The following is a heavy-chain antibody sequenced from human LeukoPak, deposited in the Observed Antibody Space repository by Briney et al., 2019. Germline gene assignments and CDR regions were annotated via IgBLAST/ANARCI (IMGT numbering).Heavy chain of an antibody. Sequence: ASVKVSCKASGYTFTSYGINWLRQAPGQGLEWMGWNSVYNGSTNYAQKLQGRVTMTTDTSTSTAYMELRSLRSDDTAVYYCARSGYCSSTSCYDNYYYYYGMDVWGQGTTVTVSS. J-gene: IGHJ6*02. CDR1: GYTFTSYG. V-gene: IGHV1-18*01. D-gene: IGHD2-2*01. CDR2: NSVYNGST. CDR3: ARSGYCSSTSCYDNYYYYYGMDV.